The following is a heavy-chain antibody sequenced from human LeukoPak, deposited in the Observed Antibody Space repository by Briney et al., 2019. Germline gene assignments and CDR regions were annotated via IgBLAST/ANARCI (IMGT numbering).Heavy chain of an antibody. D-gene: IGHD3-10*01. CDR3: AKDRNYHGSGRGEDY. CDR2: ISGSGANT. V-gene: IGHV3-23*01. Sequence: GGSLRLSCAASGFTYSNYAISWVRQAPGKGLEWVSSISGSGANTYYADSVKGRFTVSRDNSKNMLYLQMNSLRIDDTAVYYCAKDRNYHGSGRGEDYWGQGTLVTVPS. CDR1: GFTYSNYA. J-gene: IGHJ4*02.